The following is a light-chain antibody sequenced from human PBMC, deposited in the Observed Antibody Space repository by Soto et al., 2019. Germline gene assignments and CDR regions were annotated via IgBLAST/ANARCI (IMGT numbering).Light chain of an antibody. CDR2: EVS. CDR1: SDDIGGYKF. CDR3: SSYATGATSVV. J-gene: IGLJ2*01. V-gene: IGLV2-14*01. Sequence: QSVLTQPASVSGSPGQSITISCNGTSDDIGGYKFISWYQHRPGEVPKLLIYEVSRRPSGVSARFSASKSGTTASLTISGLQAEDEGDFHCSSYATGATSVVFGGGTQLTVL.